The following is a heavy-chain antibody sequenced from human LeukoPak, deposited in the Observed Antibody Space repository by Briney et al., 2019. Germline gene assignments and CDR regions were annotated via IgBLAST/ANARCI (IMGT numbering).Heavy chain of an antibody. D-gene: IGHD3-10*01. CDR3: ATTPTYYYGSGSYFGDY. V-gene: IGHV4-59*12. CDR1: GGSINSYY. CDR2: IYYSGST. Sequence: SETLSLTCTVSGGSINSYYWSWIRQPPGKGLEWIGSIYYSGSTYYNPSLMSRVTISVDTSKNQFSLKRSSVTAADTAVYYCATTPTYYYGSGSYFGDYWGQGTLVTVSS. J-gene: IGHJ4*02.